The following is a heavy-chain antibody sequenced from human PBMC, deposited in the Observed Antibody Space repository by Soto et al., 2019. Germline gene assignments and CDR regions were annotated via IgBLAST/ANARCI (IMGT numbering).Heavy chain of an antibody. V-gene: IGHV1-18*01. D-gene: IGHD3-22*01. CDR2: ISAYNGNT. CDR3: ARDSYYYDSSGQYSDAFDI. J-gene: IGHJ3*02. Sequence: GLEWMGWISAYNGNTNYAQKLQGRVTMTTDTSTSTAYMELRSLRSDDTAVYYCARDSYYYDSSGQYSDAFDIWGQGTMVTVSS.